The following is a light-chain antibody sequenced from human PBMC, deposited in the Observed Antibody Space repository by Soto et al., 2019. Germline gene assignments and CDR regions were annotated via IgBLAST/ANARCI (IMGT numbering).Light chain of an antibody. CDR3: QQYDSLPYT. J-gene: IGKJ2*01. V-gene: IGKV1-33*01. Sequence: EIQMTRSPSSLSASLGDRVTITCQASQDINDYSNWYQQKAGKAPRLLIYGASFLEVGVPSRFSGSGSGTHFTLTISSLQPEDVATYYCQQYDSLPYTFGQGTRLEIK. CDR1: QDINDY. CDR2: GAS.